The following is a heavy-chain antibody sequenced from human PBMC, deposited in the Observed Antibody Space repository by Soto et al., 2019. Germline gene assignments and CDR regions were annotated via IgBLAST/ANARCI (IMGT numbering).Heavy chain of an antibody. Sequence: GGSLRLCCGASGFSFSSYAMSCVRQAPGKGLEWVSAINDNGVTTYYADSVKGRFTISRDNSKNTLYLQMNSLRAEDTAVYYCAREDCSGGSCYAFSVTTLFKPLTYGMDVWGQGTTVSVYS. CDR1: GFSFSSYA. J-gene: IGHJ6*02. CDR2: INDNGVTT. CDR3: AREDCSGGSCYAFSVTTLFKPLTYGMDV. V-gene: IGHV3-23*01. D-gene: IGHD2-15*01.